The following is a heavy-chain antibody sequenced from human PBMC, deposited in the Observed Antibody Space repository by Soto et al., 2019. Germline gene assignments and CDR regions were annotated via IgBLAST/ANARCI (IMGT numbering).Heavy chain of an antibody. CDR1: GYTFTSYA. J-gene: IGHJ4*02. CDR3: AWSIVVVTAVDY. D-gene: IGHD2-21*02. CDR2: INAGNGNT. Sequence: QVQLVQSGAEEKKPGASVKVSCKASGYTFTSYAMHWVRQAPGQRLEWMGWINAGNGNTKYSQKFQGRVTITRETSAGTAYMELSSLRSEDTVEYYCAWSIVVVTAVDYWGQGTLVTVSS. V-gene: IGHV1-3*05.